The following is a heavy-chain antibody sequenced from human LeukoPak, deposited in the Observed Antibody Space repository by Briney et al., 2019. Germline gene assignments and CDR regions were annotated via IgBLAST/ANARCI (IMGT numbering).Heavy chain of an antibody. D-gene: IGHD6-19*01. Sequence: GASVKVSCRASGYIFTSYVMYWVRQAPGQRLEWMGWINTNTGNPTYAQGFTGRFVFSLDTSVSTAYLHISSLEAEDTAIYYCATDLKKGDSGCFDYWGQGTLVTVSS. CDR2: INTNTGNP. CDR3: ATDLKKGDSGCFDY. J-gene: IGHJ4*02. CDR1: GYIFTSYV. V-gene: IGHV7-4-1*02.